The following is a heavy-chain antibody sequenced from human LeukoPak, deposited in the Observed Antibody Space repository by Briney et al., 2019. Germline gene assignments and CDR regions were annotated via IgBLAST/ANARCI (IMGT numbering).Heavy chain of an antibody. CDR3: ARDFAGDRDY. Sequence: GGSLRLSCAASVFIFGNYWLHWVRQVPGKGRVWVARINPNGKIPTYTDSVKGRLTISRDNAKNTLYLQMNSLNAEDTAVYYCARDFAGDRDYWGQGTLVTVSS. J-gene: IGHJ4*02. CDR1: VFIFGNYW. V-gene: IGHV3-74*01. D-gene: IGHD4-17*01. CDR2: INPNGKIP.